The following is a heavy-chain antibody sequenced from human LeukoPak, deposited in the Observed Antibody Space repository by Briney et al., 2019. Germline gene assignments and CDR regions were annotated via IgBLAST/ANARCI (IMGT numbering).Heavy chain of an antibody. CDR3: ARDTTDYGASSV. D-gene: IGHD4-17*01. CDR1: GFTYSTYW. Sequence: GGSLRLSCAASGFTYSTYWMSWVRQAPGKGLEWVANINQDGSEKYYVDSVRGRFTISRDNAKNSLYLQMNSLRAEDTAVYYCARDTTDYGASSVWGQGTLVTVSS. CDR2: INQDGSEK. J-gene: IGHJ4*02. V-gene: IGHV3-7*01.